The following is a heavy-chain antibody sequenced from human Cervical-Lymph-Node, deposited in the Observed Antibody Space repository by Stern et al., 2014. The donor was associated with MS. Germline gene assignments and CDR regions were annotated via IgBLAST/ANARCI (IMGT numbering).Heavy chain of an antibody. CDR2: INLSTGNT. CDR3: ARERGRTYYFDY. CDR1: GYTFTSYY. V-gene: IGHV1-46*03. Sequence: QVQLVQSGAEVKEPGASVKVSCKASGYTFTSYYMHWVRQAPGQGLEWMRVINLSTGNTNYAQDFQGRVTMTRDTSTSTVYMELSSLRSEDTAVYYCARERGRTYYFDYWGQGTLVTVSS. J-gene: IGHJ4*02. D-gene: IGHD3-10*01.